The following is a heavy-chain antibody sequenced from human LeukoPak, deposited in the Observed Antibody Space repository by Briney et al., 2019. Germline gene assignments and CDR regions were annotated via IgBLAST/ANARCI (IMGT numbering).Heavy chain of an antibody. D-gene: IGHD3-10*01. CDR2: ISYSGST. J-gene: IGHJ4*02. CDR1: GGSISSYH. CDR3: ARHLDYYGSGTYEF. Sequence: SETLSLTCTVSGGSISSYHWSWIRQPPGKGLEWIGYISYSGSTNYNPSLKSRVTISVDASKNQFSLSLSSVTAADTAVYYCARHLDYYGSGTYEFWGQGTLVTVSS. V-gene: IGHV4-59*08.